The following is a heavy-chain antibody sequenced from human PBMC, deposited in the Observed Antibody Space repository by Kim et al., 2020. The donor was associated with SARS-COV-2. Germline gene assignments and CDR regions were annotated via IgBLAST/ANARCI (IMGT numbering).Heavy chain of an antibody. V-gene: IGHV1-2*02. Sequence: ATNYAQKFQERVTMTRDTSISTLYMELRRLRSGDTAVFYCGRDLVASGVDHWGQGSLVTVSS. D-gene: IGHD2-2*01. CDR2: AT. J-gene: IGHJ4*02. CDR3: GRDLVASGVDH.